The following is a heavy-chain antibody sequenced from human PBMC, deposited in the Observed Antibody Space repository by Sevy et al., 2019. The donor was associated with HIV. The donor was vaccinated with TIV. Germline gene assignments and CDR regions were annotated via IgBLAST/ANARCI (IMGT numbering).Heavy chain of an antibody. J-gene: IGHJ4*02. CDR1: GGSISSGDYY. CDR2: VFTSGST. D-gene: IGHD6-19*01. CDR3: ARGVAVAGSFALDY. V-gene: IGHV4-31*11. Sequence: SETLSLTCAVSGGSISSGDYYWNWIRQHPGKGLMWIGYVFTSGSTYYNPSLKSRLIISGDTSKNQFSLRLSSVTAADTAVYYCARGVAVAGSFALDYWGQGTLVTVSS.